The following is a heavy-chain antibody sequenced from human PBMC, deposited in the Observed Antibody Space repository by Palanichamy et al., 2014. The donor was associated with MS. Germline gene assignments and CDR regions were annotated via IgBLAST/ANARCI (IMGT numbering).Heavy chain of an antibody. CDR3: ARDFRDGYTDFFEY. Sequence: EVQLVQSGAEVKKPGESLRISCKSSGYNFINYWITWVRQMPGKGLEWMGTIDPSDSYAKYSPSFQGHVTISADKSISTAYLQWTSLKASDTAMYFCARDFRDGYTDFFEYWGQGALVTVSS. CDR1: GYNFINYW. V-gene: IGHV5-10-1*03. D-gene: IGHD5-24*01. J-gene: IGHJ4*02. CDR2: IDPSDSYA.